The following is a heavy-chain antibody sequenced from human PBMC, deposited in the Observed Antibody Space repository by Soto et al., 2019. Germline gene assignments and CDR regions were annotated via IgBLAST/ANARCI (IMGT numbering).Heavy chain of an antibody. CDR2: IYYSGST. D-gene: IGHD3-3*01. J-gene: IGHJ6*02. CDR3: ARGRFLEWLFNYYYYGMDV. CDR1: GGSISSYY. V-gene: IGHV4-59*01. Sequence: SETLSLTCTVSGGSISSYYWSWIRQPPGKXLEWIGYIYYSGSTNYNPSLKSRVTISVDTSKNQFSLKLSSVTAADTAVYYCARGRFLEWLFNYYYYGMDVWGQGTTVTVSS.